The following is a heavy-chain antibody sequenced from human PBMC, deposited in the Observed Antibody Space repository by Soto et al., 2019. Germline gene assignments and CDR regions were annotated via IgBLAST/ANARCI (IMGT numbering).Heavy chain of an antibody. D-gene: IGHD3-3*01. CDR2: MNPNSGNT. CDR3: ARHPFGVVTYSRWFDP. Sequence: QVQLVQSGAEVREPGASVKVSCKASGYTFTSYDINWVRQATGQGLEWMGWMNPNSGNTGYAQKFQGRVTMTRNTSITTAYLELSSLRSEDTAVYYSARHPFGVVTYSRWFDPWGQGTLVTVSS. V-gene: IGHV1-8*01. CDR1: GYTFTSYD. J-gene: IGHJ5*02.